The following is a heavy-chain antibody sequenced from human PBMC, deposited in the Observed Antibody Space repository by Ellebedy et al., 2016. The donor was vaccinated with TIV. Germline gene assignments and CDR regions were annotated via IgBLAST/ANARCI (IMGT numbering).Heavy chain of an antibody. CDR2: IMNDGRDK. V-gene: IGHV3-7*01. CDR1: GFTFSSYW. Sequence: GESLKISXEVSGFTFSSYWMGWVRQAPGKGLEWVANIMNDGRDKYYVDSVKGRFTISRDNAKNSLYLQMNSLRAEDTAVYYCARHGSYYFDYWGQGTLVTVSS. D-gene: IGHD3-16*01. CDR3: ARHGSYYFDY. J-gene: IGHJ4*02.